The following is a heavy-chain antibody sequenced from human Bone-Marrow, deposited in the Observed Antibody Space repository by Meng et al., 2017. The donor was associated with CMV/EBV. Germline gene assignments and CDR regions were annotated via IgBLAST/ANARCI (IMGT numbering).Heavy chain of an antibody. Sequence: SLKISCAASGFNFDEYAMHWVRQAPGKGLEWVSGITWNSGGIVYADSVKGRFTISRDNARRSLFLQMNGLRAEDTAWYYCAKGGGGGIPAALSYWGQGTLVTVPS. V-gene: IGHV3-9*01. J-gene: IGHJ4*01. CDR1: GFNFDEYA. CDR3: AKGGGGGIPAALSY. D-gene: IGHD2-2*01. CDR2: ITWNSGGI.